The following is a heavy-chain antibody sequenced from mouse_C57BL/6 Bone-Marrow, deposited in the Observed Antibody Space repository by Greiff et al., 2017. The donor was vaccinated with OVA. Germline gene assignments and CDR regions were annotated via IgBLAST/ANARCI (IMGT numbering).Heavy chain of an antibody. CDR2: INPNTGGT. CDR3: ARRAYYSNYRYFDV. CDR1: GYTFTDYN. Sequence: EVQLQQSGPELVKPGASVKIPCKASGYTFTDYNMDWVKQSNGKSLEWIGDINPNTGGTIYNQKFKGKATLTVDTASSTAYMELRSLTSEDTAVYYCARRAYYSNYRYFDVWGTGTTVTVSS. V-gene: IGHV1-18*01. J-gene: IGHJ1*03. D-gene: IGHD2-5*01.